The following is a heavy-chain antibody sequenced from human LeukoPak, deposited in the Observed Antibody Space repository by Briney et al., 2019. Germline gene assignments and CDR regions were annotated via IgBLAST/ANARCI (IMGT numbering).Heavy chain of an antibody. J-gene: IGHJ4*02. CDR2: IYSEGNTI. Sequence: GGSLRLSCTASGFAFSSTWMHWVRQSPGKGLEWVSRIYSEGNTINYADSVKGRFTISRDNAKNMLYLQMNSLRAEDTAVYYCWRGYGAPGYYDYWGQGTLVTVSS. D-gene: IGHD4-17*01. CDR1: GFAFSSTW. CDR3: WRGYGAPGYYDY. V-gene: IGHV3-74*01.